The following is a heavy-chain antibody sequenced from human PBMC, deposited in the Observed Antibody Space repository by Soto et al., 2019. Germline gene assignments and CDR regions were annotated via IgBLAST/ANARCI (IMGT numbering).Heavy chain of an antibody. D-gene: IGHD3-22*01. V-gene: IGHV4-30-2*01. CDR2: IYHSGNS. Sequence: SETLSLTCAVSGGSISSGGYSWSWIRQPPGKGLEWIGFIYHSGNSFYNPSLKTRVTISVDRSRNQFSLKLTSVTAADTAVYYCARVPPQGHGSGYYWKDAFDIWGQGTMGTVSS. CDR3: ARVPPQGHGSGYYWKDAFDI. CDR1: GGSISSGGYS. J-gene: IGHJ3*02.